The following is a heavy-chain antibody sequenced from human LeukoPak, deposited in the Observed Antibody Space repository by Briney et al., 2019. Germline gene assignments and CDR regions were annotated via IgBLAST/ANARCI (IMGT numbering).Heavy chain of an antibody. CDR3: ARAGRARRDGIAGY. CDR1: GGSLSGYY. J-gene: IGHJ4*02. V-gene: IGHV4-34*01. D-gene: IGHD6-13*01. Sequence: SETLSLTCAVYGGSLSGYYWSWIRQPPGKGLEWIGEINHSGSTNYNPSLKSRVTISVDTSKNQFSLKLSSVTAADTAVYYCARAGRARRDGIAGYWGQGTLVTVSS. CDR2: INHSGST.